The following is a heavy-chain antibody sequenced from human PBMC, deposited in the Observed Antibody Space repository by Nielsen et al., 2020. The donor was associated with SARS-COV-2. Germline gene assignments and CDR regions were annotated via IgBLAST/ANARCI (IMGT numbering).Heavy chain of an antibody. CDR3: ARGDFWSGYYTLVY. CDR2: MNPNSGNT. V-gene: IGHV1-8*01. Sequence: ASVKVSCKASGYTFTSYDINWVRRATGQGLEWMGWMNPNSGNTGYAQKFQGRVTMTRNTSISTAYMELSSLRSEDTAVYYCARGDFWSGYYTLVYWGQGTLVTVSS. J-gene: IGHJ4*02. D-gene: IGHD3-3*01. CDR1: GYTFTSYD.